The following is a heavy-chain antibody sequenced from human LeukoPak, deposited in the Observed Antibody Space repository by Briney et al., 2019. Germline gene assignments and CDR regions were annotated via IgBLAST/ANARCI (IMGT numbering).Heavy chain of an antibody. CDR3: ARVAGWHWFDP. CDR1: GFTFSSYD. CDR2: IRPRGDNT. Sequence: GGALRLSCAASGFTFSSYDMTWVRQAPGRGLVWVSSIRPRGDNTYYGDSVKGRFTISRDNSKNTVYLQMNNMRVDDTAVYYCARVAGWHWFDPWGPGTLVTVSS. D-gene: IGHD6-19*01. V-gene: IGHV3-23*01. J-gene: IGHJ5*02.